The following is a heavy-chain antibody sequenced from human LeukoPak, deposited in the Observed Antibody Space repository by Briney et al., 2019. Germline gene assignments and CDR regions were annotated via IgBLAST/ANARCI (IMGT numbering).Heavy chain of an antibody. CDR1: GYSFVGYY. CDR3: AREYSASEH. J-gene: IGHJ1*01. V-gene: IGHV1-2*02. CDR2: IDPYTGNT. Sequence: ASVKVSCKASGYSFVGYYLHWVRQAPGHGLEWMSWIDPYTGNTHYAQKFQGRLTVTRDTSISTTYMELSSLTSDDTSMYYCAREYSASEHWGQGTLVTVSS. D-gene: IGHD5-12*01.